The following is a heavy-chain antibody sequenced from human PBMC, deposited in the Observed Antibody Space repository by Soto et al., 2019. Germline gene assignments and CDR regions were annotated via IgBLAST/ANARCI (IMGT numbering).Heavy chain of an antibody. J-gene: IGHJ4*02. Sequence: PGGPLRLSCAASGVPFSSCSMSWVRPAPGKGLEWVSAISGSGGSTYYADSVKGRFTISRDNSKNTLYPQMNSLRAEDTAVYYCAKDQGTAMANYFDYWGQGTLVTVSS. D-gene: IGHD5-18*01. V-gene: IGHV3-23*01. CDR2: ISGSGGST. CDR3: AKDQGTAMANYFDY. CDR1: GVPFSSCS.